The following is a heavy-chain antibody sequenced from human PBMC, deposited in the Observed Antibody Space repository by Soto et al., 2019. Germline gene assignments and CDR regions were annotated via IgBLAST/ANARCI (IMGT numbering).Heavy chain of an antibody. Sequence: GGSLRLCCATSAVTFDAYNMHWVRQAPGKGLEWVAFIWYDGTNQFYADSVKGRFSISRDNSKNTLYLQMNSLRAEDTAFYYCVKALPAQENWFESWGPGTLVTVSS. J-gene: IGHJ5*01. D-gene: IGHD2-15*01. V-gene: IGHV3-33*03. CDR1: AVTFDAYN. CDR2: IWYDGTNQ. CDR3: VKALPAQENWFES.